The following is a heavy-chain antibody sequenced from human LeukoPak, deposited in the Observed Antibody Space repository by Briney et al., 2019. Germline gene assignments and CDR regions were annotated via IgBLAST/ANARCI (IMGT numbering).Heavy chain of an antibody. Sequence: GGSLRLSCGGSGFTFSTYNLHWVRQAPGKGLEWVAVILNDGSHKYDADSVRGRFDVSRDNSKNTLYLQLRSLRPEDTAVYFCARGLVGISGAFDVWGHGTMVTVPS. J-gene: IGHJ3*01. CDR1: GFTFSTYN. V-gene: IGHV3-30*09. D-gene: IGHD1-26*01. CDR3: ARGLVGISGAFDV. CDR2: ILNDGSHK.